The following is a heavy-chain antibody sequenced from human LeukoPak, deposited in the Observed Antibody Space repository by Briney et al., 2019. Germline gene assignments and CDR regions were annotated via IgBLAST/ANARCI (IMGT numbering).Heavy chain of an antibody. D-gene: IGHD3-10*01. CDR2: IYYSGST. J-gene: IGHJ3*02. CDR1: GGSFSGYY. CDR3: AREWFGTIDI. Sequence: PSETLSPTCAVYGGSFSGYYWSWIRQPPGKGLEWIGYIYYSGSTYFNPSLKSRVTISVDTSKNQFSLKLSSVTAADTTVYYCAREWFGTIDIWGQGTMVTVSS. V-gene: IGHV4-59*01.